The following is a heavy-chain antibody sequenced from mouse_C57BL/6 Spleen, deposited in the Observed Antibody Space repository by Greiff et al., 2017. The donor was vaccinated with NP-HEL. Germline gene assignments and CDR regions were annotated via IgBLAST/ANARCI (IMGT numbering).Heavy chain of an antibody. CDR2: IYPSDSET. D-gene: IGHD2-10*01. CDR1: GYTFTSYW. J-gene: IGHJ2*01. CDR3: ARSYYGNYGDY. V-gene: IGHV1-61*01. Sequence: QVQLQQSGAELVRPGSSVKLSCKASGYTFTSYWMDWVKQRPGQGLEWIGNIYPSDSETHYNQKFKDKATLTVDKSSSTAYMQLSSLTSEDSAVYYCARSYYGNYGDYWGQGTTLTVSS.